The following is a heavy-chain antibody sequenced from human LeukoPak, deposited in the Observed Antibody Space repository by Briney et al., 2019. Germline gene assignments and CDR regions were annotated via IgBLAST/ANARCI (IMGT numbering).Heavy chain of an antibody. Sequence: GGSLRLSCAASGFTFSTYSMNWVRQAPGKGLEWVSSISGSSSYIYYADSVKGRFTISRDNAKNTLNLQMNGLRLEDMALYYCAKSSSPMVVVVISDSYFDLWGRGTLVTVSS. CDR2: ISGSSSYI. J-gene: IGHJ2*01. CDR1: GFTFSTYS. V-gene: IGHV3-21*04. CDR3: AKSSSPMVVVVISDSYFDL. D-gene: IGHD3-22*01.